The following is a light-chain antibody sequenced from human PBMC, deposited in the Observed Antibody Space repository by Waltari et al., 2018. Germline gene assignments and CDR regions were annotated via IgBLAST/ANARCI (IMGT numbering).Light chain of an antibody. V-gene: IGKV3-20*01. CDR1: QSVSSSA. CDR3: QQYGSSPFT. Sequence: EIVLTQSPGTLSLSPGERATLPCRASQSVSSSALAWYQQKPGQAPRLRIYGASSRATGIPDRFSGSGSGTDFTLTISRLEPEDFAVYYCQQYGSSPFTFGPGTKVDIK. CDR2: GAS. J-gene: IGKJ3*01.